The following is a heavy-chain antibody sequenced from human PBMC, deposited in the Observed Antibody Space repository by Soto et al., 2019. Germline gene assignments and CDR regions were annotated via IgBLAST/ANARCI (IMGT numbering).Heavy chain of an antibody. CDR3: ARVEVAFLEWLSPNWFDP. CDR2: IYHSGST. CDR1: GYSISSGYY. Sequence: SETLSLTCAVSGYSISSGYYWGCIRQPPGKGLEWIGSIYHSGSTYYNPSLKSRVTISVDTSKNQFSLKLSSVTAADTAVYYCARVEVAFLEWLSPNWFDPWGQGTLVTVSS. V-gene: IGHV4-38-2*01. J-gene: IGHJ5*02. D-gene: IGHD3-3*02.